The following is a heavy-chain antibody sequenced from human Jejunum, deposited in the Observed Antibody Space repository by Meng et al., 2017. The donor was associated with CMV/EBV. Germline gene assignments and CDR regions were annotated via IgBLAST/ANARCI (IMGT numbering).Heavy chain of an antibody. Sequence: HLEASGPGLGRPSQTLSVTGTAYGASISSGDFCWSWLRQPPGKGLEYIGYIDNRGSTYYNPSLKSRVTMSMDTSKNQLSLELTSVTAADTAVYYCARGYSSGWNYFHYWGQGTLVTVSS. CDR1: GASISSGDFC. CDR2: IDNRGST. J-gene: IGHJ4*02. V-gene: IGHV4-30-4*01. D-gene: IGHD6-19*01. CDR3: ARGYSSGWNYFHY.